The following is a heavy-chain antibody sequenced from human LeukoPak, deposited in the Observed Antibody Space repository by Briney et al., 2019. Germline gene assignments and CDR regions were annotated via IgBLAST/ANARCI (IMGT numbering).Heavy chain of an antibody. V-gene: IGHV3-23*01. J-gene: IGHJ6*02. D-gene: IGHD2-2*01. CDR1: GFTFSSYA. Sequence: GGSLRLSCAASGFTFSSYAMSWVRQAPGKGLEWVSAISGSGGSTYYADSVKGRFTISRDNSKNTLYLQMNSLRAEDTAVYYCARESAQVVPAATRDYYYYYGMDVWGQGTTVTVSS. CDR2: ISGSGGST. CDR3: ARESAQVVPAATRDYYYYYGMDV.